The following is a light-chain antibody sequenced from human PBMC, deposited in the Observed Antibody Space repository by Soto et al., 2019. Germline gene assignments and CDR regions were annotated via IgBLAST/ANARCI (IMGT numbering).Light chain of an antibody. J-gene: IGKJ4*01. Sequence: AIQMTQSPSSLSASVGDTVTISCRASRGVRSDVAWYQQRPGSVPKVLIYGAFNLYTGVPSRFSGSGYGSDFILTISSLQPEDAAICCAQRSNNAPPGGDLSFGGGTKVDIK. CDR1: RGVRSD. CDR2: GAF. V-gene: IGKV1-6*01. CDR3: QRSNNAPPGGDLS.